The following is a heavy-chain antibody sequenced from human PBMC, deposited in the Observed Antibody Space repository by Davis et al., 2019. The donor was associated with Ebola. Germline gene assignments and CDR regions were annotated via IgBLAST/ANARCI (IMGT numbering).Heavy chain of an antibody. D-gene: IGHD2-21*02. CDR2: ISAYNGNT. CDR3: ARDPLWGDGLYYYYGMDV. Sequence: ASVKVSCKASGYTFTSYGISWVRQAPGQGLEWMGWISAYNGNTNYSQKFQGRVTITRDTSASTAYMELRSLRSDDTAVYYCARDPLWGDGLYYYYGMDVWGQGTTVTVSS. V-gene: IGHV1-18*01. CDR1: GYTFTSYG. J-gene: IGHJ6*02.